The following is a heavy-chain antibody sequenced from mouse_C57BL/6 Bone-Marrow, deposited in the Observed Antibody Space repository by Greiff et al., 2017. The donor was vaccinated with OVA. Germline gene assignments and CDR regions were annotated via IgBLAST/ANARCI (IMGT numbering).Heavy chain of an antibody. D-gene: IGHD1-1*01. CDR1: GFNIKDDY. CDR2: IDPENGDT. V-gene: IGHV14-4*01. CDR3: TSYYYGTWYFDV. Sequence: EVQLQQSGAELVRPGASVKLSCTASGFNIKDDYMHWVKQRPEQGLEWIGWIDPENGDTEYASKFQGKATITADTSSNTAYLQLSSLTSEDTAVYYCTSYYYGTWYFDVWGTGTTVTVSS. J-gene: IGHJ1*03.